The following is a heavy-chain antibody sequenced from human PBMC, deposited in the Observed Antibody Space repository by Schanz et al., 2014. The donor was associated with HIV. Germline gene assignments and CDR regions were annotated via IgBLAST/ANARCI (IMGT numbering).Heavy chain of an antibody. V-gene: IGHV1-18*01. CDR2: ISPYNGNT. CDR1: GYTFTSNG. J-gene: IGHJ4*02. Sequence: QVQLVQSGAEVKKPGASVKVSCKASGYTFTSNGISWVRQAPGQGLEWMGWISPYNGNTNYAQKLQGRVTIIADESTSTAYMELSSLRSADTAVYYCARGAAEMATMTPWRYWGQGTLVTVSS. D-gene: IGHD5-12*01. CDR3: ARGAAEMATMTPWRY.